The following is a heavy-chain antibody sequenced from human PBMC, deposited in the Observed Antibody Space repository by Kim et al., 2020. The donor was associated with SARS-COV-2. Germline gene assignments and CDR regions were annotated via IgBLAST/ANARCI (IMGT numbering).Heavy chain of an antibody. Sequence: SRVTISVDTSKNQFSLKLSSVTAADTAVYYCARQAGIAVAGTFVCGWFDPWGQGTLVTVSS. V-gene: IGHV4-39*01. D-gene: IGHD6-19*01. CDR3: ARQAGIAVAGTFVCGWFDP. J-gene: IGHJ5*02.